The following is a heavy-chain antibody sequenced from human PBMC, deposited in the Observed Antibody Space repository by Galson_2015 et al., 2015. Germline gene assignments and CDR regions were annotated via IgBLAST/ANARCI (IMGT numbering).Heavy chain of an antibody. V-gene: IGHV1-18*01. CDR3: ARDPCTGGVCYGDW. CDR2: ISGKNGNT. D-gene: IGHD2-8*02. Sequence: SVKVSCKASGYPFTGFGLSWVRQAPGQGLEWMAWISGKNGNTHYSQKLQGRVTVTTDTSTSTAYMELRSLRSDDTAVYYCARDPCTGGVCYGDWWGQGTLVTVSS. CDR1: GYPFTGFG. J-gene: IGHJ4*02.